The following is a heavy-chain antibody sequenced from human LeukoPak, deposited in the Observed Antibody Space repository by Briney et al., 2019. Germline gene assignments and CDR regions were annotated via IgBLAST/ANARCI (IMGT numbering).Heavy chain of an antibody. D-gene: IGHD3-3*01. CDR3: ARSGLADYDFWSGPQYKYNWFDP. J-gene: IGHJ5*02. V-gene: IGHV1-69*02. CDR2: IIPILGIA. CDR1: GGTFSSYT. Sequence: GASVKVSCKASGGTFSSYTISWVRQAPGQGLEWMGRIIPILGIANYAQKFRGRVTITADKSTSTAYMELSSLRSEDTAVYYCARSGLADYDFWSGPQYKYNWFDPWGQGTLVTVSS.